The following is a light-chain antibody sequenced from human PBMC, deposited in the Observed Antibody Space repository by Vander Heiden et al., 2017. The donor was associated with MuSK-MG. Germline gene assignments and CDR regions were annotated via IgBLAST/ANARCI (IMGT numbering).Light chain of an antibody. V-gene: IGKV1-5*03. CDR1: QSISSW. J-gene: IGKJ1*01. CDR2: KAS. Sequence: DIQMTQSPSTLSASVGDRVTITCRASQSISSWLAWYQQKPGKAPKLLIYKASSLESGVPSRFSGSGSGTEFTLTISSLQPDDFATYYCQQYNSYRTFGQRTKAEIK. CDR3: QQYNSYRT.